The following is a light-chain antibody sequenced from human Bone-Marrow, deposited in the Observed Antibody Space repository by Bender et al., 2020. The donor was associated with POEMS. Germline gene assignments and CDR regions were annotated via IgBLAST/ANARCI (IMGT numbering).Light chain of an antibody. CDR1: SSNIGNHG. J-gene: IGLJ3*02. Sequence: QSVVTQPPSLSEAPRQRVTISCSGSSSNIGNHGVNWYQQLPGEAPQLHIYYDGLLTPRVFDRFSASKSGTSASLAISELQSEDEALYYCSAWDDSLSGWVFGGGTKLTVL. CDR3: SAWDDSLSGWV. V-gene: IGLV1-36*01. CDR2: YDG.